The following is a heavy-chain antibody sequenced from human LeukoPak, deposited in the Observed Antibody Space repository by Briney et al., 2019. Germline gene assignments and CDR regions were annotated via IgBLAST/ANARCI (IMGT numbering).Heavy chain of an antibody. D-gene: IGHD6-13*01. Sequence: SVKVSCKPSGGTFSSYAISWLRQTPGQGRDWMGGIIPIFGTSNYAQKVKGRVTIPADKSTSTAYMALSGLRSEDTAVYCCASLYSSSWPPREYYFDYWGQGTLVTVSS. V-gene: IGHV1-69*06. CDR2: IIPIFGTS. CDR3: ASLYSSSWPPREYYFDY. CDR1: GGTFSSYA. J-gene: IGHJ4*02.